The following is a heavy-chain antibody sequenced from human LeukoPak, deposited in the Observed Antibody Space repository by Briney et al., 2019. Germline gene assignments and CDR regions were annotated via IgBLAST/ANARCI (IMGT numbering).Heavy chain of an antibody. CDR1: GGSISSYY. V-gene: IGHV4-59*01. CDR3: ARGVAAADQYYFDY. D-gene: IGHD6-13*01. Sequence: SETLSLTCTVSGGSISSYYWSWIREPPGQGLEGIGDIYYSGSTNYNPSLKSRVTISVDTSKHQCSLKLSSVTAADTAVYYCARGVAAADQYYFDYWGQGTLVTVSS. CDR2: IYYSGST. J-gene: IGHJ4*02.